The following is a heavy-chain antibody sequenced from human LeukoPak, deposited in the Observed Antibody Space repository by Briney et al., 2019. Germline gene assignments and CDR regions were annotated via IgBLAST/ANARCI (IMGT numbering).Heavy chain of an antibody. J-gene: IGHJ6*02. D-gene: IGHD3-10*01. V-gene: IGHV4-59*08. Sequence: PSETLSLTCAVHEGSFRDYYWSWIRQPPGKGLEWIGYIYYSGTTNYNPSLKSRVTISVDTSKNQFSLKLSSVTAADTAVYYCAKFGEPPYYYYGMDVWGQGTTVTVSS. CDR2: IYYSGTT. CDR1: EGSFRDYY. CDR3: AKFGEPPYYYYGMDV.